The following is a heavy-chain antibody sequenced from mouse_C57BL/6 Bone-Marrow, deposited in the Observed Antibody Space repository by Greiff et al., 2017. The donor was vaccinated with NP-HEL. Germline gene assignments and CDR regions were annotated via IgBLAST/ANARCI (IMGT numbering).Heavy chain of an antibody. CDR1: GYTFTSYW. CDR3: ARKGAFYWYFDV. J-gene: IGHJ1*03. V-gene: IGHV1-53*01. Sequence: QVQLQQSGTELVKPGASVKLSCKASGYTFTSYWMHWVKQRPGQGLEWIGNINPSNGGTNYNEKFKSKATLTVDKSSSTAYMQLSSLTSEDSAVYYCARKGAFYWYFDVWGTGTTVTVSS. CDR2: INPSNGGT.